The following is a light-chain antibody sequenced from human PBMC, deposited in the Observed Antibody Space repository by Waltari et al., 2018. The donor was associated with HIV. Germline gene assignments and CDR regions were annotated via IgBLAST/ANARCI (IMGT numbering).Light chain of an antibody. CDR1: QSVTSY. CDR2: SAS. Sequence: DIQMTQSPPSLFASLGARVTITCRASQSVTSYLAWYQQKLGSSPNLLIYSASTLVTGVSSTFSASGSGTHFTLTITNLQPDDVATYFCQQYDSYPWTFGQGTRV. J-gene: IGKJ1*01. CDR3: QQYDSYPWT. V-gene: IGKV1-5*03.